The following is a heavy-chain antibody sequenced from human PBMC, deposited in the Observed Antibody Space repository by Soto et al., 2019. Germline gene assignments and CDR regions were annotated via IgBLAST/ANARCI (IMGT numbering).Heavy chain of an antibody. Sequence: GGSLRLSCAASGFTVSDNYMSWVRQAPGKGLEWISVIYSRGSTYYADSVKGRFTISRDTSKNTVYFQMNSLRAEDTAVYYCARSTLVRGIIGGRLDSWGRGILVPVSS. V-gene: IGHV3-66*01. CDR2: IYSRGST. CDR1: GFTVSDNY. D-gene: IGHD3-10*01. J-gene: IGHJ4*02. CDR3: ARSTLVRGIIGGRLDS.